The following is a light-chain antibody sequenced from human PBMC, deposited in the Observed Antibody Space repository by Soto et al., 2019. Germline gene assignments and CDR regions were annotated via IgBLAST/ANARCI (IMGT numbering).Light chain of an antibody. CDR3: QQSYSTPLT. J-gene: IGKJ1*01. Sequence: DIKMTQSPSSLSASVGDRVTTTCGANHSISASLNWYQQKPGEAPQLLIYAASTLQSGVPSRFTGSGSGTDFTLTISSLQPEDFATYYCQQSYSTPLTFGQGTKVDIK. CDR2: AAS. CDR1: HSISAS. V-gene: IGKV1-39*01.